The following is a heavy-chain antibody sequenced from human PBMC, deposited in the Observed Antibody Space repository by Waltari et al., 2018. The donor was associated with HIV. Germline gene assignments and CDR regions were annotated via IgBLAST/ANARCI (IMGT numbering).Heavy chain of an antibody. CDR3: ARDSFSLDF. CDR2: TYHRSKWST. J-gene: IGHJ4*02. V-gene: IGHV6-1*01. CDR1: GDSVSSYSAA. Sequence: QVYLEQSGPGLVKPSQTLTLPCVISGDSVSSYSAAWNWIRQSPSRGLEWLGSTYHRSKWSTDYAESVRGRITITPDTSNNQYSLHLTSVTADDTAMYFCARDSFSLDFWGQGSLVVVSS.